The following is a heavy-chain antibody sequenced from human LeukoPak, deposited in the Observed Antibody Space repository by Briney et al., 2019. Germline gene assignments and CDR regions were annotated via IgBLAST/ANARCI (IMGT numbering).Heavy chain of an antibody. V-gene: IGHV4-61*01. J-gene: IGHJ4*02. D-gene: IGHD5-12*01. CDR2: IYYSGST. CDR3: ARLNSGYDIRFDY. CDR1: GGSVSSGSYY. Sequence: KSSETLSLTCTVSGGSVSSGSYYWSWIRQPPGKGLEWIGYIYYSGSTNYNPSLKRRVTISVDTSKNQFSLKLSSVTAADTAVYYCARLNSGYDIRFDYWGQGTLVTVSS.